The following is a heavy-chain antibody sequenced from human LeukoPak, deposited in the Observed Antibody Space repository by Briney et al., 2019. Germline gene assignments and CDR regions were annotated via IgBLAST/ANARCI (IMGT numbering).Heavy chain of an antibody. J-gene: IGHJ3*02. CDR2: INPNSGGT. CDR3: ARLNWKDAFDI. CDR1: GYTFTGYY. Sequence: ASVKVSCKASGYTFTGYYMHWVRQAPGQGLEWMGWINPNSGGTSYAQKFQGRVTMTRDTSISTAYMELSRLRSDDTAVYYCARLNWKDAFDIWGQGTMVTVSS. V-gene: IGHV1-2*02. D-gene: IGHD1-1*01.